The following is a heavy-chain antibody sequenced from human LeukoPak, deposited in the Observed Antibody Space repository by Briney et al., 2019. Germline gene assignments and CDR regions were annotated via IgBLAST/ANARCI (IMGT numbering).Heavy chain of an antibody. D-gene: IGHD6-13*01. Sequence: GGSLRLSCAASGFTFGDYAMHWVRQPPGKGLEWVSSISWNSGSIAYADSVKDRFTISRDNAKNSLYLQMNSLRGDDTALYYCAKDKAAAGLQDAFDLWGQGTMVTVSS. CDR1: GFTFGDYA. V-gene: IGHV3-9*01. J-gene: IGHJ3*01. CDR2: ISWNSGSI. CDR3: AKDKAAAGLQDAFDL.